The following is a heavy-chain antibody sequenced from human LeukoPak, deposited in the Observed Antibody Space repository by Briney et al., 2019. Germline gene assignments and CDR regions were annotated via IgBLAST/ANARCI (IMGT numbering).Heavy chain of an antibody. CDR2: IYYSGST. D-gene: IGHD3-16*02. CDR1: GGSISSGDYY. J-gene: IGHJ4*02. Sequence: SQTLSLTCTVSGGSISSGDYYWSWIRQPPGKGLEWIGYIYYSGSTYYNPSLKSRVTISVDTSKNQFSLKLSSVTAADTAVYYCARTPTVWGIYRYTSDYWGQGTLVTVSS. CDR3: ARTPTVWGIYRYTSDY. V-gene: IGHV4-30-4*08.